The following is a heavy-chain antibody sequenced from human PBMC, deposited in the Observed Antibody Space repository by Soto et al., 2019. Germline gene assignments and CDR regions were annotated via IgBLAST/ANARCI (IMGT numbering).Heavy chain of an antibody. CDR2: IGTQHDT. D-gene: IGHD2-8*02. CDR1: GFTFSAYD. V-gene: IGHV3-13*01. Sequence: EVQLVESGGGLVQPGGSLRLSCAASGFTFSAYDMHWVRQATGKGLEWVAAIGTQHDTYYPDSVKGRFTISRENAKNSFYLQKNSLRAGDTAVYYCARQASYWHGGGGWLDPWGQGTLVTVSS. J-gene: IGHJ5*02. CDR3: ARQASYWHGGGGWLDP.